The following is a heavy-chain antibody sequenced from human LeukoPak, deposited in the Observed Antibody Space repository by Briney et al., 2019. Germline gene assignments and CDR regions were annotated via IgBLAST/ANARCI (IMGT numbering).Heavy chain of an antibody. D-gene: IGHD2-2*01. V-gene: IGHV4-59*08. CDR2: IYYSGSP. J-gene: IGHJ4*02. CDR3: ARSRYCSTTTCYGDFDY. CDR1: GGSISSYY. Sequence: SETLSLTCTVSGGSISSYYWTWIRQPPGKGLELIGFIYYSGSPNYNPSLKSRVTISVDTSKNQFSLKLSPVTAADTAVYYCARSRYCSTTTCYGDFDYWGQGTLVTVSS.